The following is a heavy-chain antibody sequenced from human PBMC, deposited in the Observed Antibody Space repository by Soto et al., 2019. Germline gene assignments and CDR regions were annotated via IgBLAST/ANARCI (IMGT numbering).Heavy chain of an antibody. Sequence: GASVKVSCKASGFTFTSSAVQWVRQARGQRLEWIGWIVVGSGNTNYAQKFQERVTITRDMSTSTAYMELSSLRSEDTAVYYCAADRGIAAAGTPDANYYYYYGMDVWGQGTAVTVSS. J-gene: IGHJ6*02. CDR3: AADRGIAAAGTPDANYYYYYGMDV. CDR1: GFTFTSSA. CDR2: IVVGSGNT. D-gene: IGHD6-13*01. V-gene: IGHV1-58*01.